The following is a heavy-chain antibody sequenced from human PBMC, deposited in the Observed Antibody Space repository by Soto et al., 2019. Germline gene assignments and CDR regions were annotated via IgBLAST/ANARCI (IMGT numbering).Heavy chain of an antibody. CDR1: GGTFSSYA. CDR3: ARDPIESDYSQPTVFDY. J-gene: IGHJ4*02. Sequence: QVQLVQSGAEVKKPGSSVKVSCKASGGTFSSYAISWVRQAPGQGLEWMGGIIPIFGTANYAQKFQGRVTITADDSTSTAYMELSSLRSEDTAVYYCARDPIESDYSQPTVFDYWGQGTLVTVSS. V-gene: IGHV1-69*12. D-gene: IGHD4-4*01. CDR2: IIPIFGTA.